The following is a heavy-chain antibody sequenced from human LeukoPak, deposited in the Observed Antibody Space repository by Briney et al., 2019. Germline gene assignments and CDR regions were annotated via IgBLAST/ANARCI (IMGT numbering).Heavy chain of an antibody. D-gene: IGHD3-10*01. V-gene: IGHV1-69*05. CDR1: GGTFSSYA. J-gene: IGHJ6*03. CDR3: ATVMYYYGSGSYPVYYYYYMDV. CDR2: IIPIFGTA. Sequence: SVKVSCKASGGTFSSYAISWVRQAPGQGLEWMGGIIPIFGTANYAQKFQGRVTITTDESTSTAYMELSSLRSEDTAVYYCATVMYYYGSGSYPVYYYYYMDVWGKGTTVTVSS.